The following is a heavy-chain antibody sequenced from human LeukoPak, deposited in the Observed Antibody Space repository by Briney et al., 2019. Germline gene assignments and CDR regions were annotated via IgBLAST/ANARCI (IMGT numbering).Heavy chain of an antibody. V-gene: IGHV3-11*04. D-gene: IGHD6-6*01. CDR1: GFTFSDYY. J-gene: IGHJ5*02. Sequence: GGSLRLSCAASGFTFSDYYMSWIRQAPGKGLEWVSYISSSGSTIYYADSVKGRFTISRDNAKNSLYLQMNSLRAEDTAVYYCASSSIAAWDWFDPWGQGTLVTVSS. CDR3: ASSSIAAWDWFDP. CDR2: ISSSGSTI.